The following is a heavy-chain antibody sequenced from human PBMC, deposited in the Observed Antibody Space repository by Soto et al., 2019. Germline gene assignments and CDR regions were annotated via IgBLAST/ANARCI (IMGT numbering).Heavy chain of an antibody. D-gene: IGHD2-2*01. V-gene: IGHV4-39*01. CDR1: VVSTSSRGYY. CDR3: ARQDRETSQPKWFDT. Sequence: PSETLSLTCTVSVVSTSSRGYYCGWIRQPPWKGLEWIGSIYFSGNTYYNPSLKSRVTISVDTSKNQFSLKLSSVTAADTAVYHCARQDRETSQPKWFDTWGQGTRVTVCS. J-gene: IGHJ5*02. CDR2: IYFSGNT.